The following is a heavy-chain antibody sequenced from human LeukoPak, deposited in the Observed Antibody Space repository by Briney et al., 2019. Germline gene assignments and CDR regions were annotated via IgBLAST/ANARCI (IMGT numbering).Heavy chain of an antibody. V-gene: IGHV4-59*08. CDR3: ATSSFPRFYAMDV. D-gene: IGHD3-16*01. Sequence: SETLSLTCTVSGGSISSYYWSWIRQPPGKGLEWIGYIYYSGSTNYNPSLKSRVTISVDTSKNQFSLKLSSVTAADTAVYYCATSSFPRFYAMDVWGQGTTVTVSS. CDR2: IYYSGST. CDR1: GGSISSYY. J-gene: IGHJ6*02.